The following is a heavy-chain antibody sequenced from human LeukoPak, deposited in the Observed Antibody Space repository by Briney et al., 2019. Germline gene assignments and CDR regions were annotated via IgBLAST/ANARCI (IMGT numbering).Heavy chain of an antibody. CDR2: IYYSGST. D-gene: IGHD2-21*02. Sequence: SETLSLTCTVSGGSISSYYWSWIRQPPGKGLEWIGYIYYSGSTYYNPSLKSRVTISVDTSKNQFSLKLSSVTAADTAVYYCARVGGLLDYWGQGTLVTVSS. CDR3: ARVGGLLDY. J-gene: IGHJ4*02. CDR1: GGSISSYY. V-gene: IGHV4-59*12.